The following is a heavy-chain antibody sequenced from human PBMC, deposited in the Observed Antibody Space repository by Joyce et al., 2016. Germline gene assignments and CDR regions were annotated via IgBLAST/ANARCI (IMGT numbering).Heavy chain of an antibody. D-gene: IGHD2/OR15-2a*01. CDR1: NASISGTNYF. CDR2: IHYSGTN. J-gene: IGHJ4*02. Sequence: QVQLQESGPGLVKPSETLSLTCTVSNASISGTNYFWGWIRQPPGKGLEWIGSIHYSGTNYYNPSLKSRLTISVDTSKNQFSLRLTSVTAGDTAVYYCTSQNIEFDFWGQGTLVGVSS. CDR3: TSQNIEFDF. V-gene: IGHV4-39*01.